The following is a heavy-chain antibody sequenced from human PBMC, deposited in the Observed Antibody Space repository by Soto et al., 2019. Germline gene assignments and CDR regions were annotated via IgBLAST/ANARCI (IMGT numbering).Heavy chain of an antibody. CDR3: VSHCSTRCSDWIDP. CDR2: IDPSGGGT. J-gene: IGHJ5*02. V-gene: IGHV1-46*03. CDR1: GYTFTSYY. D-gene: IGHD2-2*01. Sequence: QVQLVQSGAEVKKPGASVKVSCKASGYTFTSYYMHWVRQAPGQGLEWMGIIDPSGGGTTYAQKFQGRVTMTRDTSTSTVYMELSSLRSEDTAVYSCVSHCSTRCSDWIDPWGQGTLVTVSS.